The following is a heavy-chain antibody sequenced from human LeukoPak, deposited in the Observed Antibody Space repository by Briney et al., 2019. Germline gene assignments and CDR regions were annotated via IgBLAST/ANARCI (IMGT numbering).Heavy chain of an antibody. CDR3: AKDAGTRGFDY. Sequence: GGSLRLSCAASRFTFNNYAMSWVRQAPGKGLEWVSAISGSGGTTYYADSVKGRFTISRDNSKNTLYLQMNSLRAEDTAVYYCAKDAGTRGFDYWGQGTLVTVSS. V-gene: IGHV3-23*01. D-gene: IGHD1-7*01. CDR2: ISGSGGTT. J-gene: IGHJ4*02. CDR1: RFTFNNYA.